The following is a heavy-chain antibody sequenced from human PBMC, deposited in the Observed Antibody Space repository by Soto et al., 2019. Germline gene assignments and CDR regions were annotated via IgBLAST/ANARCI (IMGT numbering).Heavy chain of an antibody. CDR3: SIVRVADSALDH. D-gene: IGHD3-10*02. CDR1: GFIFSNNG. CDR2: LSYDGSET. Sequence: GGSLRLSCVGSGFIFSNNGMHWVRQTPGKGLEWVAFLSYDGSETFYADSVKGRFTVSRDNSKNTLFLHMRNLRRDDTAVYYCSIVRVADSALDHWGQGTLVTVSS. V-gene: IGHV3-30*03. J-gene: IGHJ4*02.